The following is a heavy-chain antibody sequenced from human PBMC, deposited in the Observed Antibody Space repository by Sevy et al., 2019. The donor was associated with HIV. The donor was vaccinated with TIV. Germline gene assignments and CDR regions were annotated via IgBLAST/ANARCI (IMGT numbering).Heavy chain of an antibody. CDR3: ATNMVHAGAYDSYFNF. V-gene: IGHV3-33*01. CDR1: QFNFDTYA. D-gene: IGHD3-10*01. J-gene: IGHJ4*02. CDR2: IWYDGSSK. Sequence: GGSLRLSCVASQFNFDTYAIHWVRQAPGKGLEWVAMIWYDGSSKDYAKSVKGPFAISRDNSQNTAFLQMNSLRAEDTGVYYCATNMVHAGAYDSYFNFWGQGSLVTVSS.